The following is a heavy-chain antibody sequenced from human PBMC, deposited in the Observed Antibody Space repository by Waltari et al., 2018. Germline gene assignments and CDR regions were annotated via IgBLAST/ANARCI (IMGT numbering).Heavy chain of an antibody. CDR1: GFTFSSYS. CDR3: ARDREWLPPNDAFDI. D-gene: IGHD5-18*01. CDR2: ISSSSSYI. V-gene: IGHV3-21*01. J-gene: IGHJ3*02. Sequence: EVQLVESGGGLVKPGGSLRLSCAASGFTFSSYSMNWVRQAPGKGLEWVSSISSSSSYIYYADSVKGRFTISRDNAKNSLYLQMNSLRAEDTAVYYCARDREWLPPNDAFDIWGQGTMVTVSS.